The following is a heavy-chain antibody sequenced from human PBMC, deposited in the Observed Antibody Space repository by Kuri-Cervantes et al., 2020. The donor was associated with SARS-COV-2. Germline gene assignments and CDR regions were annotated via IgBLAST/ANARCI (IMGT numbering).Heavy chain of an antibody. CDR1: GGSISSGYY. V-gene: IGHV4-39*01. CDR3: ARLPSYYYYGMGV. Sequence: ESLKISCTVSGGSISSGYYWGWIRQTPGKGLEWIGSVYYSGSTYYNPSLKSRVTISVDTSKNQFSLKLSSVTAADTAVYYCARLPSYYYYGMGVWGQGTTVTVSS. J-gene: IGHJ6*02. CDR2: VYYSGST.